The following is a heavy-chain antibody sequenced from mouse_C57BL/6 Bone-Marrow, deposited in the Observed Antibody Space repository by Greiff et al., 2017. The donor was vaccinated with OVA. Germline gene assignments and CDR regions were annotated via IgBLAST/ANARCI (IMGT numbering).Heavy chain of an antibody. D-gene: IGHD2-5*01. Sequence: QVHVKQSGAELVRPGASVTLSCKASGYTFTDYEMHWVKQTPVHGLEWIGAIDPETGGTAYNQKFKGKAILTADKSSSTAYLEHRSLTSEDSAVYYCTRGYSNYYAMDYWGQGTSVTVSS. CDR3: TRGYSNYYAMDY. V-gene: IGHV1-15*01. J-gene: IGHJ4*01. CDR2: IDPETGGT. CDR1: GYTFTDYE.